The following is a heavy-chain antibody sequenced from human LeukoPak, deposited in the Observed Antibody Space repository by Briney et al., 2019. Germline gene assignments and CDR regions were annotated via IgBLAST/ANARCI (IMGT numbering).Heavy chain of an antibody. V-gene: IGHV3-23*01. CDR2: ISGSGGST. D-gene: IGHD5-12*01. Sequence: PGGSLRLSCAASGFTFSSYSMNWVRQAPGKGLEWVSAISGSGGSTYYADSVKGRFTISRDNSKNTLYLQMNSLRAEDTAVYYCAKIRYSGYGPHWYFDLWGRGTLVTVSS. CDR1: GFTFSSYS. J-gene: IGHJ2*01. CDR3: AKIRYSGYGPHWYFDL.